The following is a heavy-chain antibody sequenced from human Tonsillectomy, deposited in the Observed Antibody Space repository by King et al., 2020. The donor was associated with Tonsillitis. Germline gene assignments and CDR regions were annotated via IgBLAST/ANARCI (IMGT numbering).Heavy chain of an antibody. CDR2: IYYSGST. V-gene: IGHV4-59*08. Sequence: VQLQESGPGLVKPSETLSLTCTVSGGSISSYYWSWIRQPPGKGLEWIGYIYYSGSTNYNPSLKSRVTISVDTSKNQFSMKLSSVTAADTAVYYCASGYCSGGSCYHNLFDYWGQGTLVTVSS. D-gene: IGHD2-15*01. CDR1: GGSISSYY. CDR3: ASGYCSGGSCYHNLFDY. J-gene: IGHJ4*02.